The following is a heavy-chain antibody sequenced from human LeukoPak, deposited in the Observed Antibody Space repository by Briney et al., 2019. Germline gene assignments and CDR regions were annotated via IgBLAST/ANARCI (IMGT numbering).Heavy chain of an antibody. V-gene: IGHV1-46*01. D-gene: IGHD3-22*01. Sequence: ASVKVSCKASGYTFTSYYMHWVRQAPGQGLEWMGIINPSGGSTSYAQKFQGRVTMTRDTSTSTVYMELSSLRSEDTAVYYCARPGRYYYDSSGYYGLTRSYYFDYWGQGTLVTVSS. CDR2: INPSGGST. J-gene: IGHJ4*02. CDR3: ARPGRYYYDSSGYYGLTRSYYFDY. CDR1: GYTFTSYY.